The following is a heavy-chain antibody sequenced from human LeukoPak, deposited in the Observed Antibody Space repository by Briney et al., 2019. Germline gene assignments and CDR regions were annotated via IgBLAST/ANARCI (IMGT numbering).Heavy chain of an antibody. V-gene: IGHV3-48*01. J-gene: IGHJ4*02. CDR2: ITGSSSTI. CDR1: GFTFSTYS. CDR3: ARRFDS. Sequence: GGSLRLSCAASGFTFSTYSMNWVRQAPGKGLEWVSYITGSSSTIYYADSVKGRFTISRDNAKNSLCLQMNSLRAEDTAVYYCARRFDSWGQGTLVTVSS.